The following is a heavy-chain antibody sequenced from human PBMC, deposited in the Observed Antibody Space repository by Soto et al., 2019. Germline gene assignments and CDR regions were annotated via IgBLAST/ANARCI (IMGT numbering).Heavy chain of an antibody. CDR3: ARIVGATLPTVGYYYYYGMDV. CDR1: GGSISSSSYY. J-gene: IGHJ6*02. D-gene: IGHD1-26*01. V-gene: IGHV4-39*01. Sequence: QLQLQESGPGLVKPSETLSLTCTVSGGSISSSSYYWGWIRQPPGKGLEWIGSIYYSGSTYYNPSLKSRVTISVDTSKNQFSLKLSSVTAADTAVYYCARIVGATLPTVGYYYYYGMDVWGQGTTVTVSS. CDR2: IYYSGST.